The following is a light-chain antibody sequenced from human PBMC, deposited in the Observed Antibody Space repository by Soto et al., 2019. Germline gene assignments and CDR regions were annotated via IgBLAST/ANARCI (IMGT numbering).Light chain of an antibody. V-gene: IGKV3-20*01. CDR1: QTVSSSF. CDR3: QQYTTSSWT. CDR2: AAS. Sequence: EIVLTQSPGTLSLSPGERATLSCRASQTVSSSFLAWYQQTPGQAPRLLIYAASSRATGIPDRFSGSGSGTDFTLTISRLEPEDFAVYYCQQYTTSSWTFGQGTKVDIK. J-gene: IGKJ1*01.